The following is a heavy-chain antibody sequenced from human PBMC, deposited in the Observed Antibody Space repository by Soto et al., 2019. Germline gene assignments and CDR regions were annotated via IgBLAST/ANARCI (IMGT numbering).Heavy chain of an antibody. CDR1: GFTFSSYG. D-gene: IGHD3-16*01. Sequence: QVQLVESGGGVVQPGRSLRLSCAASGFTFSSYGMHWVRQAPGKGLEWVAVISYDGSNKYYADSVKGRFTISRDNSKNTLYLQMNSLRAEDTAVYYCAKEVGEFDYWGQGTLVTVSS. V-gene: IGHV3-30*18. CDR3: AKEVGEFDY. CDR2: ISYDGSNK. J-gene: IGHJ4*02.